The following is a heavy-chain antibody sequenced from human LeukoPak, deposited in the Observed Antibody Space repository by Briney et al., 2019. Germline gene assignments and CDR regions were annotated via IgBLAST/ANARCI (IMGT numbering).Heavy chain of an antibody. V-gene: IGHV2-26*01. J-gene: IGHJ3*02. CDR2: IFSNDEK. CDR3: ARMEQPDAFDI. CDR1: GFSLRNARMG. D-gene: IGHD6-13*01. Sequence: SGPTLVNPTETLTLTCTVSGFSLRNARMGVSWIRQPPGKALDWLAHIFSNDEKSYSTSLKSRLTISKDTSKRQVVLTMTNMDPVDTATYYCARMEQPDAFDIWGQGTMVTVSS.